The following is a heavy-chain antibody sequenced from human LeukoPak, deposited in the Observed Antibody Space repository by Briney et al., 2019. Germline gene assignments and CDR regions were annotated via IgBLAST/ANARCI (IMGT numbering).Heavy chain of an antibody. CDR2: INLYSGGT. J-gene: IGHJ4*02. Sequence: VASVQVSCKAFGYTFTAYYMHWVRQAPGQGLEWMGWINLYSGGTNYAQKFQGRVTMTRDTSISAAYMELDRLGSDDTAVYYCARVAGGDWYYFDLWGQGSLVTVSS. CDR1: GYTFTAYY. CDR3: ARVAGGDWYYFDL. D-gene: IGHD2-21*02. V-gene: IGHV1-2*02.